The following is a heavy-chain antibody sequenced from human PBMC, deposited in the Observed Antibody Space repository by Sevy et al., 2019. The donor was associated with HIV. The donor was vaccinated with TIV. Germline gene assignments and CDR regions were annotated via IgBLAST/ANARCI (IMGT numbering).Heavy chain of an antibody. D-gene: IGHD2-15*01. CDR2: IDNGWSIT. CDR1: GFTFSSYW. CDR3: TRDIGCIRAH. V-gene: IGHV3-74*01. J-gene: IGHJ4*02. Sequence: GGSLRLSCAASGFTFSSYWMHWVRQVPGKGLVWVSSIDNGWSITNYADSVRGRFTISRDNAKNTLYLQMDSLRAEDTGVYYCTRDIGCIRAHWGQGVLVTVSS.